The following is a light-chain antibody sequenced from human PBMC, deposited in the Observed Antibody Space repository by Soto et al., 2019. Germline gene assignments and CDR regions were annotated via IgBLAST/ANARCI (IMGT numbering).Light chain of an antibody. CDR3: QQYGSSPRT. V-gene: IGKV3-20*01. CDR2: GAS. CDR1: QSVSSSY. J-gene: IGKJ1*01. Sequence: EIVLTQSPGTLSLSPGERATLSCRASQSVSSSYLAWYQQKPGQAPRLLIYGASSRATGIPDRFSGSGSGKEFTLTISRLEPEGFAVYYCQQYGSSPRTFGQGTKVEIK.